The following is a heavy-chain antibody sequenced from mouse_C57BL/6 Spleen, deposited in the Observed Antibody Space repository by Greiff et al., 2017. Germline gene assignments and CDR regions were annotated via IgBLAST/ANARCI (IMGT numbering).Heavy chain of an antibody. CDR1: GYAFSSYW. V-gene: IGHV1-80*01. D-gene: IGHD2-3*01. Sequence: QVNVKQSGAELVKPGASVKISCKASGYAFSSYWMNWVKQRPGKGLEWIGQIYPGDGDTNYNGKFKGKATLTADKSSSTAYMQLSSLTSEDSAVYFCARGNDGYFDVWGTGTTVTVSS. J-gene: IGHJ1*03. CDR3: ARGNDGYFDV. CDR2: IYPGDGDT.